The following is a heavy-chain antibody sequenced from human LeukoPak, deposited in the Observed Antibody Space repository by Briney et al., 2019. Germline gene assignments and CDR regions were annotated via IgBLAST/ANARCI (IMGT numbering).Heavy chain of an antibody. Sequence: GGSLRLSCEASGFIFSSYVMNWVRQAPGKGLEWVAAINSGSSNTYYTESVNGRFTISRDDAKKSLYLQMDSLRVEDTAVYFCTRDFLAAGDHWGQGTRVTVSS. CDR1: GFIFSSYV. CDR2: INSGSSNT. J-gene: IGHJ4*02. CDR3: TRDFLAAGDH. D-gene: IGHD6-13*01. V-gene: IGHV3-21*01.